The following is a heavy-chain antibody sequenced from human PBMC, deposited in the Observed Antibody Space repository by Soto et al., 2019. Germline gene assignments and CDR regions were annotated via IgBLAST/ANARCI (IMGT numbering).Heavy chain of an antibody. Sequence: VQLLESGGGLVLPGGSLRRSCAASGFTFCTYAMTWVRQAPGKGLEWVSDIGAGGGDKYYADSVKGRFTISRDNSKNTLYLQMNSLRGEDTAVYYCAKGGRLGSLHVWGQGTTVTVSS. CDR2: IGAGGGDK. CDR1: GFTFCTYA. D-gene: IGHD3-10*01. J-gene: IGHJ6*02. V-gene: IGHV3-23*01. CDR3: AKGGRLGSLHV.